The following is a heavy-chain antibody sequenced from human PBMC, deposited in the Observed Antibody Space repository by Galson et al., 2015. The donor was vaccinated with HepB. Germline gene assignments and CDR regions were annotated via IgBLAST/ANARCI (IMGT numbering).Heavy chain of an antibody. J-gene: IGHJ6*03. CDR2: ISYDGSNK. V-gene: IGHV3-30-3*01. CDR3: ARDRGPGESDYYYYYYMDV. Sequence: SLRLSCAASGFTFSSYAMHWVRQAPGKGLEWVAVISYDGSNKYYADSVKGRFTISRDNSKNTLYLQMNSLRAEDTAVYYCARDRGPGESDYYYYYYMDVWGKGTTVTVSS. CDR1: GFTFSSYA. D-gene: IGHD3-10*01.